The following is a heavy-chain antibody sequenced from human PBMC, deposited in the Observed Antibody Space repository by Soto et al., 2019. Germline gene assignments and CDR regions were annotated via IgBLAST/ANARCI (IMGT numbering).Heavy chain of an antibody. CDR1: GDSISSIDYY. J-gene: IGHJ3*01. CDR3: AREGGSYESAGLLIRGAFDV. Sequence: QVHLQESGPGLVKPSQTLSLSCSVSGDSISSIDYYWTWIRHFPGKGLEWMGNVYFRGNTYYNPSLASRLTISIDTAKNLFSLKLTSVTAADTAVYYCAREGGSYESAGLLIRGAFDVWGQGTVVTVSS. V-gene: IGHV4-31*03. CDR2: VYFRGNT. D-gene: IGHD3-22*01.